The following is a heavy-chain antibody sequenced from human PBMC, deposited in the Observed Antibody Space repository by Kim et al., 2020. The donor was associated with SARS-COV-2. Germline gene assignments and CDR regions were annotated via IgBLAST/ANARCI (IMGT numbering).Heavy chain of an antibody. CDR3: AKAVSDGITMINGYFDY. CDR1: GFTFSSYA. D-gene: IGHD3-22*01. J-gene: IGHJ4*02. V-gene: IGHV3-23*01. Sequence: GGSLRLSCAASGFTFSSYAMSWVRQAPGKGLEWVSAISGSGGSTYYSDSVKGRFTISRDNSKNTLYLQMNSLRAEDTAVYYCAKAVSDGITMINGYFDYWGQGALVTVSS. CDR2: ISGSGGST.